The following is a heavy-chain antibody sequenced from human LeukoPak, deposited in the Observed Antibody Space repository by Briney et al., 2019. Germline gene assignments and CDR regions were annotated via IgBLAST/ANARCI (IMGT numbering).Heavy chain of an antibody. D-gene: IGHD3-22*01. CDR1: GFTFSSYW. V-gene: IGHV3-7*01. CDR3: AREFRRSYYDSSGYPPFYHYYYMDV. J-gene: IGHJ6*03. CDR2: IKQDGSEK. Sequence: GGSLRLSCAASGFTFSSYWMSWVRQAPGKGLEWVANIKQDGSEKYYVDPVKGRFTISRDNAKNSLYLQMNSLRAEDTAVYYCAREFRRSYYDSSGYPPFYHYYYMDVWGKGTTVTVSS.